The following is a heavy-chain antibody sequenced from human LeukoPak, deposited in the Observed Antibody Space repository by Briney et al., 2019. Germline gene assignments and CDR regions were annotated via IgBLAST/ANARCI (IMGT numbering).Heavy chain of an antibody. J-gene: IGHJ4*02. CDR1: GFTFSSYS. D-gene: IGHD2-8*01. Sequence: MSGGSLRLSCAASGFTFSSYSMNWVRQAPGKGLEWVSSISSSSSYIYYADSVKGRFTISRDNAKNSLYLQMNSVRAEDTAVYYCARYLMYEIDYRGQGTLVTVSS. CDR3: ARYLMYEIDY. V-gene: IGHV3-21*01. CDR2: ISSSSSYI.